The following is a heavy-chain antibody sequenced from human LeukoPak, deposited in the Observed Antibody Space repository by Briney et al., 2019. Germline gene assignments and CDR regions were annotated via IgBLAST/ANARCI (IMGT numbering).Heavy chain of an antibody. V-gene: IGHV4-4*07. CDR2: IYTSGST. CDR1: GGSISSYY. D-gene: IGHD3-10*01. Sequence: SETLSLTCTVSGGSISSYYWSWIRQPPGKGLEWIGRIYTSGSTNYNPSLKSRVTMSVDTSKNQFSLKLSSVTAADTAVYYCATTMVRGASYYYGMDVWGQGTTVTVSS. CDR3: ATTMVRGASYYYGMDV. J-gene: IGHJ6*02.